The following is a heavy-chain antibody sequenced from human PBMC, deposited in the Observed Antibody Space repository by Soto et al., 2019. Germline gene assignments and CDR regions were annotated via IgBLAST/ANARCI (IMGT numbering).Heavy chain of an antibody. Sequence: EVQLLESGGGLVQPGGSLGLSCVGSGFFFSSYTMTWVRQAPGKGLEWVSSFSATSENTYYADSVRGRLTISRDNSKNTLFLQMNSLTAEDTAMYYCAKARDQQWVRLPFDYWGQGILVIVSS. CDR1: GFFFSSYT. V-gene: IGHV3-23*01. CDR2: FSATSENT. CDR3: AKARDQQWVRLPFDY. D-gene: IGHD6-19*01. J-gene: IGHJ4*02.